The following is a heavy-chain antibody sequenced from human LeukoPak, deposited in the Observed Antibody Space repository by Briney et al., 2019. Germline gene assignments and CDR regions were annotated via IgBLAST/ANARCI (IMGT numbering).Heavy chain of an antibody. CDR3: ARDTLGEGEDANYAVYYFDY. Sequence: GGSLRLSCAASGFRFNTYWMSWVRQAPGKGLEWVANIKQDGNEKYYADSVKGRFTISRDNGRNSLDLQMNSLRADDTAVYYCARDTLGEGEDANYAVYYFDYWGQGTVVTVSS. D-gene: IGHD4/OR15-4a*01. J-gene: IGHJ4*02. V-gene: IGHV3-7*01. CDR2: IKQDGNEK. CDR1: GFRFNTYW.